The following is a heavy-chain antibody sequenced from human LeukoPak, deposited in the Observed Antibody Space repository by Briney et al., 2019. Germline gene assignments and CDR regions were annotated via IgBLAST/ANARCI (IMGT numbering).Heavy chain of an antibody. CDR1: GFTFSSYA. CDR3: ARDRGIAVAGPVDY. D-gene: IGHD6-19*01. J-gene: IGHJ4*02. CDR2: ISYGGSNK. Sequence: QPGGSLRLSCAASGFTFSSYAMHWVRQAPGKGLEWVAVISYGGSNKYYADSVKGRFTISRDNSKNTLYLQMNSLRAEDTAVYYCARDRGIAVAGPVDYWGQGTLVTVSS. V-gene: IGHV3-30-3*01.